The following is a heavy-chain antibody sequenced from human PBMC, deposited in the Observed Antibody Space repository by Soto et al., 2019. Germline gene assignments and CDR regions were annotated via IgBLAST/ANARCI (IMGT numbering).Heavy chain of an antibody. CDR1: GDSVSSNSAG. V-gene: IGHV6-1*01. CDR2: TYYRSKWYY. D-gene: IGHD1-26*01. Sequence: SQTLSLTCAITGDSVSSNSAGWSWVRQSPSRGLEWLGRTYYRSKWYYEYAVSVRGRITINPDTSKNQYSLQLNSVTPEDTAAYFCARGEQYSGRIFDYWGQGTLVTAPQ. J-gene: IGHJ4*01. CDR3: ARGEQYSGRIFDY.